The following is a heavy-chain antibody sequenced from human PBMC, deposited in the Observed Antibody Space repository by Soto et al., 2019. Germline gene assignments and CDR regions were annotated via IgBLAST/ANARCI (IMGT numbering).Heavy chain of an antibody. Sequence: GAPVKVSCKASGYTFTSYGISWVRQAPGQGLEWMGWISAYNGNTNYAQKLQGRVTMTTDTSTSTAYMELRSLRSDDTAVYYCARDQKWFQATRGFDPWGQGTLVTVSS. CDR2: ISAYNGNT. CDR3: ARDQKWFQATRGFDP. D-gene: IGHD3-22*01. CDR1: GYTFTSYG. J-gene: IGHJ5*02. V-gene: IGHV1-18*01.